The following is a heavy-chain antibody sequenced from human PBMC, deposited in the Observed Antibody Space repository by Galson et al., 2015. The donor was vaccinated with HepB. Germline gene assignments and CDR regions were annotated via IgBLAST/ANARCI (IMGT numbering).Heavy chain of an antibody. V-gene: IGHV3-48*04. Sequence: SLSLSCAASDSTFSSYTMNWVRQTPGKGLQWVSYISTNGVTIHYAHSVKGRFTIARDNAKNTMWLQMNSLRAEDTAVYYCATTKFGSGAYWTFDIWGQGTLVTVSS. D-gene: IGHD4/OR15-4a*01. CDR2: ISTNGVTI. J-gene: IGHJ3*02. CDR3: ATTKFGSGAYWTFDI. CDR1: DSTFSSYT.